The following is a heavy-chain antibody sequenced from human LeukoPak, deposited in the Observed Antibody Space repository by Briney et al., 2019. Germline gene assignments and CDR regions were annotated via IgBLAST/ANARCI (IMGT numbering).Heavy chain of an antibody. J-gene: IGHJ4*02. Sequence: SKTLSLTCIVSGGSISSGDYYWSWIRQHPGKGQEWIGYIYYSGNTYYNPSLKSRVTISVDTSNNQFSLNLNSVTAADTAVYYCARAPRDTNSWYYFDYWGQGTLVSVSS. D-gene: IGHD5-18*01. CDR2: IYYSGNT. V-gene: IGHV4-31*02. CDR3: ARAPRDTNSWYYFDY. CDR1: GGSISSGDYY.